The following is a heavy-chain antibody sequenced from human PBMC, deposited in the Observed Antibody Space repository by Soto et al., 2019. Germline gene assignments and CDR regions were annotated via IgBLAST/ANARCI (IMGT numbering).Heavy chain of an antibody. Sequence: PGGSLRLSCAASGFTFRNYGMNWVRQAPGKGLEWVSYIGIGSSTKYYADSVKGRFTISRDNAKNSLYLQMNSLRAEDTAVYYCARDQLYYNDISGRPLNAFDVWGQATIVPVSS. CDR1: GFTFRNYG. CDR2: IGIGSSTK. D-gene: IGHD3-22*01. V-gene: IGHV3-48*01. J-gene: IGHJ3*01. CDR3: ARDQLYYNDISGRPLNAFDV.